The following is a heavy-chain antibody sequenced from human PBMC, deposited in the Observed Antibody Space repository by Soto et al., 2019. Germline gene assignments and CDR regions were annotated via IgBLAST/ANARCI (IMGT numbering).Heavy chain of an antibody. CDR2: IIPILGIA. Sequence: QVQLVQSGAEVKKPGSSVKVPCKASGGTFSSYTISWVRQAPGQGLEWMGRIIPILGIANYAQKFQGRVTITADKSTSTAYMELSSLRSEDTAVYYCASPPYSSSWFQVPHYYYGMDVWGQGTTVTVSS. J-gene: IGHJ6*02. CDR1: GGTFSSYT. V-gene: IGHV1-69*02. D-gene: IGHD6-13*01. CDR3: ASPPYSSSWFQVPHYYYGMDV.